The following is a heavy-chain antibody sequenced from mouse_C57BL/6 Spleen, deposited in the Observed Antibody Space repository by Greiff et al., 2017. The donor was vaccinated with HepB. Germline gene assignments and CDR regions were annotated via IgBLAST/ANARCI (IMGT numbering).Heavy chain of an antibody. CDR1: GYTFTSYW. CDR2: IDPSDSYT. D-gene: IGHD1-1*01. J-gene: IGHJ4*01. V-gene: IGHV1-50*01. CDR3: ARSFITTVRYYAMDY. Sequence: QVQLQQSGAELVKPGASVKLSCKASGYTFTSYWMQWVKQRPGQGLEWIGEIDPSDSYTNYNQKFKGKATLTVDTSSSTAYMQLSSLTSEDSAVYYCARSFITTVRYYAMDYWGQGTSVTVSS.